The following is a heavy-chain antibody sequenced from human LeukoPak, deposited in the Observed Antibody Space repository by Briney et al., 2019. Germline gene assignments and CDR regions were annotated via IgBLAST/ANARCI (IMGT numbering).Heavy chain of an antibody. V-gene: IGHV3-30*01. Sequence: PGRSLRLSCAASGFTFSSYAMHWVRQAPGKGLEWVAVISYDGSNKYYADSVKGRFTISRDNSKNTLYLQMNSLRAEDTAVYYCAREAPPGPAAFFDYWGQGTLVTVSS. J-gene: IGHJ4*02. D-gene: IGHD2-2*01. CDR1: GFTFSSYA. CDR2: ISYDGSNK. CDR3: AREAPPGPAAFFDY.